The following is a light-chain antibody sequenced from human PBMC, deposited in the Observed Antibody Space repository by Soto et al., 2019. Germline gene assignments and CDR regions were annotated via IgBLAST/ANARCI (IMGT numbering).Light chain of an antibody. Sequence: EIVLTQSPGTLSLSPGERATLSCRASQSIGSSYLAWYHQKPGQAPRLLIYGASSRATGIPDRFSGSGSGTDFTLTISRLEPEDFAVYYCQQYGSSPSWTFGQGTKV. CDR3: QQYGSSPSWT. V-gene: IGKV3-20*01. CDR2: GAS. J-gene: IGKJ1*01. CDR1: QSIGSSY.